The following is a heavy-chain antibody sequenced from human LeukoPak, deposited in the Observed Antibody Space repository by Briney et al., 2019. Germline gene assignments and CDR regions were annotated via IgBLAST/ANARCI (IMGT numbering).Heavy chain of an antibody. CDR3: ARSPSGGYSDY. CDR1: GYTFTSYY. Sequence: ASVKVPCKASGYTFTSYYMHWVRQAPGQGLEWVGIINPSAGSMYAQKFQGRVTVTRDTSTSTVYMELSSLTSEDTAVYYCARSPSGGYSDYWGQGTLVTVSS. CDR2: INPSAGS. D-gene: IGHD1-26*01. J-gene: IGHJ4*02. V-gene: IGHV1-46*01.